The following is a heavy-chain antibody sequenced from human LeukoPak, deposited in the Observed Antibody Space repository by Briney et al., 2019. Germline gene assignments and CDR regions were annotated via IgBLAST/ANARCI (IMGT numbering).Heavy chain of an antibody. D-gene: IGHD1-1*01. Sequence: SETLSLTCTVSGGSISTYYWSWIRQPPGKGLEWIGYIYYSGSTNYNPSLKSRVTISVDTSKNQFSLKLSSVTAGDTAVYYCASLRVQAYYFDYWGQGTLVTVSS. V-gene: IGHV4-59*01. J-gene: IGHJ4*02. CDR2: IYYSGST. CDR3: ASLRVQAYYFDY. CDR1: GGSISTYY.